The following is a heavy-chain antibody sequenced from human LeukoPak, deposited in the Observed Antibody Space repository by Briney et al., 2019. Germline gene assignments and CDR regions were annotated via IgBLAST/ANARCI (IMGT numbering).Heavy chain of an antibody. CDR3: ARDVSAPDDYGDYVGY. D-gene: IGHD4-17*01. Sequence: GGSLRLSCAASGFTFSSYAMSWVRQAPGKGLEWVSAISGSGGSTYYADSVKGRFTISRDNAKNSLYLQMNSLRAEDTAVYYCARDVSAPDDYGDYVGYWGQGTLVTVSS. V-gene: IGHV3-23*01. CDR2: ISGSGGST. J-gene: IGHJ4*02. CDR1: GFTFSSYA.